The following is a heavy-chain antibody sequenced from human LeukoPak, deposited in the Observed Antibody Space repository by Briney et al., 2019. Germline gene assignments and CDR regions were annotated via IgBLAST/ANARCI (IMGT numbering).Heavy chain of an antibody. J-gene: IGHJ4*02. CDR2: ISSSGSTI. CDR1: GFTFSDYF. V-gene: IGHV3-11*01. D-gene: IGHD6-19*01. CDR3: ASLGEQWLVQYLHY. Sequence: GGSLRLSCAASGFTFSDYFMSWIRQAPGKGLEWVSYISSSGSTIYYADSVKGRFTIPRDNAKNSLYLQMNSLRAEDTAVYYCASLGEQWLVQYLHYWGQGTLVTVSS.